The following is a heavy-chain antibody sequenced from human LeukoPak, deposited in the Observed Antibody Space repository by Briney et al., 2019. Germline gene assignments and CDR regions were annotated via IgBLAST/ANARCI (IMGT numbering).Heavy chain of an antibody. V-gene: IGHV3-30*18. Sequence: GRSLRLSCAASGFTFSSYGMHWVRQAPGKGLEWVAVISYDGSNKYYADSVKGRFTISRDNSKNTLYLQMSSLRAEDTAVYYCAKDRAPYGDYINWFDPWGQGTLVTVSS. CDR1: GFTFSSYG. J-gene: IGHJ5*02. CDR2: ISYDGSNK. CDR3: AKDRAPYGDYINWFDP. D-gene: IGHD4-17*01.